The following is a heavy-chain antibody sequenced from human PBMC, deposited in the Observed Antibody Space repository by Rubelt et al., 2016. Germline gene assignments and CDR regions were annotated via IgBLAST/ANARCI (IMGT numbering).Heavy chain of an antibody. Sequence: QVQLQESGPGLVKPSETLSLTCTVTDGSINNYYWSWIRQPPGKGLEWIGYIYYSGSTNYNPPLKSRVTISVDTSKNQFSRKLSSVTAADTAVYYCARDPRSGWYGYYFDYWGQGTLLTVSS. CDR2: IYYSGST. D-gene: IGHD6-19*01. CDR1: DGSINNYY. J-gene: IGHJ4*02. CDR3: ARDPRSGWYGYYFDY. V-gene: IGHV4-59*01.